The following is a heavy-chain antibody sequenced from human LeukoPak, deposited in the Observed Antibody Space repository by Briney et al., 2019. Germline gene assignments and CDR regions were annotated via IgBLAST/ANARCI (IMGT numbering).Heavy chain of an antibody. CDR2: INSDGSST. CDR1: GFTFSSYW. V-gene: IGHV3-74*01. Sequence: GGSLRLSCAASGFTFSSYWMHWVRQAPGKGLVWVSRINSDGSSTSYADSVKGRFTISRDNAKNTLYLQMNSLRAEDTAVYYCARDYPSWREYSYALGDYWGQGTLVTVSS. D-gene: IGHD5-18*01. CDR3: ARDYPSWREYSYALGDY. J-gene: IGHJ4*02.